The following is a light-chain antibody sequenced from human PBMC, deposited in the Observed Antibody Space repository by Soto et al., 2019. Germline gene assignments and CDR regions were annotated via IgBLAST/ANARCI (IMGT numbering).Light chain of an antibody. Sequence: EIVLTQSPGTLSLSPVERATLSCMASQSVSSSYLAWYQQKPVQAPRLLIYGASSRATGIPDRFSGSGSGTDFTLTISRLEPEDFAVYYCQQYGSSPTFGQGTKVDIK. CDR3: QQYGSSPT. J-gene: IGKJ1*01. V-gene: IGKV3-20*01. CDR2: GAS. CDR1: QSVSSSY.